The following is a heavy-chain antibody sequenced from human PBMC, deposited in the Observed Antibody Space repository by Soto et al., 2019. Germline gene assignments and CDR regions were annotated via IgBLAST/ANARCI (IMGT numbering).Heavy chain of an antibody. V-gene: IGHV2-5*02. D-gene: IGHD3-10*01. CDR1: GFSLSTSGVG. CDR2: IYWDGDK. CDR3: AHRPACSYWGY. J-gene: IGHJ4*02. Sequence: QITLKESGRTLVKPTQPLTLTCTFSGFSLSTSGVGVGWIRQPPGKALEWLALIYWDGDKSFSPSLKSRLTLTKDTSKHQVVLTMTNMDPVDTATYYCAHRPACSYWGYWGQGTLFTVAS.